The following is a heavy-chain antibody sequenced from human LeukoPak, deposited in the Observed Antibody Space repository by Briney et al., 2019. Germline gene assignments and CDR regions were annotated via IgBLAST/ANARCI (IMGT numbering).Heavy chain of an antibody. CDR2: ISSSRSYI. J-gene: IGHJ4*02. Sequence: PAGSVRLSCAASGFTFSSYSMNWVRQAPGKGLEWVPSISSSRSYIYYADSVKGRFTIPRDNAKNSLYLQINSLRAEDTAVYYCARDRSTMVRGAHYFDYWGPGILVSVSS. CDR1: GFTFSSYS. CDR3: ARDRSTMVRGAHYFDY. V-gene: IGHV3-21*01. D-gene: IGHD3-10*01.